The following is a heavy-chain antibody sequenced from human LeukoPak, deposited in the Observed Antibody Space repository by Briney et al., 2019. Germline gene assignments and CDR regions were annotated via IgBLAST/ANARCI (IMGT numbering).Heavy chain of an antibody. J-gene: IGHJ4*02. CDR3: ARTHIVVVPAARLGHFDY. Sequence: PSETLSLTCTVSGGSISSGSYYWSWIRQPAGKGLEWIGRIYTSGSTNYNPSLKSRVTISVDTSKNQFSLKLSSVTAADTAVYYCARTHIVVVPAARLGHFDYWGQGTLVTVSS. CDR1: GGSISSGSYY. CDR2: IYTSGST. V-gene: IGHV4-61*02. D-gene: IGHD2-2*01.